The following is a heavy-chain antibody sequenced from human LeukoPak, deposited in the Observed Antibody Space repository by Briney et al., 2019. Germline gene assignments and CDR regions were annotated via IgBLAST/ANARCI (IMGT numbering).Heavy chain of an antibody. CDR1: GFSLSTRGVG. J-gene: IGHJ4*02. V-gene: IGHV2-5*02. CDR3: AHSRGLAVAGYFDY. CDR2: IYWDDDK. D-gene: IGHD6-19*01. Sequence: SGPTLVKPPQTLTLTCTFSGFSLSTRGVGVGWVRQPPGKALEWLALIYWDDDKRYSPSLKSRLTITKDTSKNQVVLTMTNMDPVDTATYYCAHSRGLAVAGYFDYWGQGTLVTVSS.